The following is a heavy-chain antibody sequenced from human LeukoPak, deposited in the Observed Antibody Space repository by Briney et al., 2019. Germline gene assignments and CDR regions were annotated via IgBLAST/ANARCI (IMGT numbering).Heavy chain of an antibody. D-gene: IGHD6-13*01. Sequence: SSETLSLTCAVYGGSFSGYYWSWIRQPAGKGLEWIGRIYTSGSTNYNPSLKSRVTVSVDTSKNQFSLKLSSVTAADTAVYYCARDHKGAAAGTFDYWGQGTLVTVSS. V-gene: IGHV4-4*07. CDR3: ARDHKGAAAGTFDY. CDR1: GGSFSGYY. J-gene: IGHJ4*02. CDR2: IYTSGST.